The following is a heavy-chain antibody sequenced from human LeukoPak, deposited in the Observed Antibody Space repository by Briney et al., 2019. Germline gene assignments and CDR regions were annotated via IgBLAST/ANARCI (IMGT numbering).Heavy chain of an antibody. CDR2: IWNDGIKT. Sequence: PGGSLRLSCAASGFTFSSYGMHWVRQAPGKGLEWVAAIWNDGIKTHYADSVKGRFTISRDMSSNRLDLQMNSLRAEDTAVYYCARVPRWYVIDYWGQGTLVTVSS. CDR3: ARVPRWYVIDY. D-gene: IGHD4-23*01. J-gene: IGHJ4*02. V-gene: IGHV3-33*01. CDR1: GFTFSSYG.